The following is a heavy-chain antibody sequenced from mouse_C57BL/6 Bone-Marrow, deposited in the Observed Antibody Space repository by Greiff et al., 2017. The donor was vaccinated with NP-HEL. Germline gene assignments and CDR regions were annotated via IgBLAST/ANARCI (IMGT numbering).Heavy chain of an antibody. V-gene: IGHV7-3*01. D-gene: IGHD2-5*01. CDR2: IRNKANGYTT. Sequence: EVQGVESGGGLVQPGGSLSLSCAASGFTFTDYYMSWVRQPPGKALEWLGFIRNKANGYTTEYSASVKGRFTISRDNSQSILYLQMNALRAEDSATYYCASGTPLYYSNYWDAMDYWGQGTSVTVSS. J-gene: IGHJ4*01. CDR3: ASGTPLYYSNYWDAMDY. CDR1: GFTFTDYY.